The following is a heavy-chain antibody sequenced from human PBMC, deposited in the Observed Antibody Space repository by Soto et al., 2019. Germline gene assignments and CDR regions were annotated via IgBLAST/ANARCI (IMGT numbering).Heavy chain of an antibody. CDR2: INTYNGNT. CDR1: GYTFTRYG. J-gene: IGHJ6*02. D-gene: IGHD3-16*01. V-gene: IGHV1-18*01. CDR3: AMVDVYVTPSPQDV. Sequence: ASVKVSCKASGYTFTRYGIGWARQAPGQGLEGMGWINTYNGNTNYAQNVQGRVTLTTDTSTGTAYMELRSLRSNDTAIYYCAMVDVYVTPSPQDVWGQGTTVTVSS.